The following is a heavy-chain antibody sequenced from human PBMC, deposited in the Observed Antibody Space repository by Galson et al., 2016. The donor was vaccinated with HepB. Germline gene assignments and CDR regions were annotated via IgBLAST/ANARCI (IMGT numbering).Heavy chain of an antibody. J-gene: IGHJ4*02. V-gene: IGHV4-39*01. CDR2: IFYSGST. Sequence: ETLSLTCTVSGGSIGSNSYYWGWIRQPPGKGLEWIGSIFYSGSTYYNPSLKSRLTISVDTSKHRFSLKLTSVTATDTAVYYCARQAVHSGGWYPYYFDSWGQGTLVTVSS. D-gene: IGHD6-19*01. CDR1: GGSIGSNSYY. CDR3: ARQAVHSGGWYPYYFDS.